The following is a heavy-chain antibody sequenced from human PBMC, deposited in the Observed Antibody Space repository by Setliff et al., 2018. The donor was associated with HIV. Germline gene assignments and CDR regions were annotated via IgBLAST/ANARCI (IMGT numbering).Heavy chain of an antibody. CDR3: ARTRGLGYYDSSGNAFDI. CDR1: GDSVSSNSAA. CDR2: TYYRSKWYN. Sequence: SQTLSLTCAISGDSVSSNSAAWNWIRQSPSRGLEWLGRTYYRSKWYNDYAGSVKSRITINPDTSKNQFSLQLNSVTPEDTAVYYCARTRGLGYYDSSGNAFDIWGQGTMVTVS. J-gene: IGHJ3*02. D-gene: IGHD3-22*01. V-gene: IGHV6-1*01.